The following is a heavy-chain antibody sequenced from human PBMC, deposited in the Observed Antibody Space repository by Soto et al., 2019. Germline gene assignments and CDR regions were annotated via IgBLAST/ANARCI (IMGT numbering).Heavy chain of an antibody. V-gene: IGHV1-69*13. CDR2: IIPIFGTA. CDR1: GGTFSSYA. Sequence: SVKVSCKASGGTFSSYAISWVRQAPGQGLEWMGGIIPIFGTANYAQKFQGRVTITADESTSTAYMELSSLRSEDTAVYYCASRRPEGYYGMDLWGQGNTVTVSS. CDR3: ASRRPEGYYGMDL. J-gene: IGHJ6*02.